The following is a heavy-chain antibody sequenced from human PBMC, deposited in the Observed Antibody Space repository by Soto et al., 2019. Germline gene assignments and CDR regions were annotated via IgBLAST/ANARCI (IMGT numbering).Heavy chain of an antibody. J-gene: IGHJ4*02. V-gene: IGHV1-46*01. CDR2: INPSGGST. CDR1: GYTFTSYY. CDR3: ARANLQYYYDSSGLGGY. Sequence: ASVKVSCKASGYTFTSYYMHWVRQAPGQGLEWMGIINPSGGSTSYAQKSQGRVTMTRDTSTSTVYMELSSLRSEDTAVYYCARANLQYYYDSSGLGGYWGQGTLVTVSS. D-gene: IGHD3-22*01.